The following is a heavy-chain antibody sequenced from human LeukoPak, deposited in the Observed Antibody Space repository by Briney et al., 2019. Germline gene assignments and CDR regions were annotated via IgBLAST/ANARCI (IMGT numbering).Heavy chain of an antibody. CDR3: ARGRYMDV. CDR2: MNPKGGDT. CDR1: GYIFIDYE. J-gene: IGHJ6*03. Sequence: ASVKVSRKASGYIFIDYEINWVRQATGQGLEWMGWMNPKGGDTGYEQKFQGRVTITRDSSISTVYMELSSLRSEDTALYYCARGRYMDVWGKGTTVTVSS. V-gene: IGHV1-8*03.